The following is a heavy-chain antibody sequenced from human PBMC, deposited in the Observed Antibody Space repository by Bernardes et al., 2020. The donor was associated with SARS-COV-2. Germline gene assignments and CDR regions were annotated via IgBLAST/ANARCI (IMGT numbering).Heavy chain of an antibody. V-gene: IGHV3-23*01. CDR1: DFTFTNSP. CDR3: ARDRYSSGWYLD. D-gene: IGHD6-19*01. J-gene: IGHJ4*02. CDR2: LSGTGDNP. Sequence: GGSLRLSCAASDFTFTNSPLNWVRQAPGTGLAWVSTLSGTGDNPYYADSVKGRFIISRDNSKNTLFLQMNSLRVEDTAVYYCARDRYSSGWYLDWGKGTLVNVSS.